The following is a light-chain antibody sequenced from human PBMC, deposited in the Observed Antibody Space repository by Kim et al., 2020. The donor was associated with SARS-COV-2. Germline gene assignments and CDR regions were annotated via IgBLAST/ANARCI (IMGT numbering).Light chain of an antibody. CDR3: ATWDGSLSGRV. J-gene: IGLJ2*01. CDR1: SSNIGRNY. V-gene: IGLV1-47*02. CDR2: TNN. Sequence: QSALTQPPSASGTPGQRVTISCSGSSSNIGRNYVMWYQQLPGTAPKLLIFTNNQRPSGVPDRFSGSKSGTSASLAISGLRSEDEADYYCATWDGSLSGRVFGGGTQLTVL.